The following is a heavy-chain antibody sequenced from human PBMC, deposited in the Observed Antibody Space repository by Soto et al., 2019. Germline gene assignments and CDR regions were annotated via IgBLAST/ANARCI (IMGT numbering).Heavy chain of an antibody. CDR3: ARDPVGLPYEPNDIVVVVAATPDPFDI. Sequence: ASVKVSCKASGYTFTSYGISWVRQAPGQGLEWMGWISAYNGNTNYAQKLQGRATMTTDTSTSTAYMELRSLRSDDTAVYYCARDPVGLPYEPNDIVVVVAATPDPFDIWGQGTMVTVSS. CDR2: ISAYNGNT. D-gene: IGHD2-15*01. CDR1: GYTFTSYG. J-gene: IGHJ3*02. V-gene: IGHV1-18*01.